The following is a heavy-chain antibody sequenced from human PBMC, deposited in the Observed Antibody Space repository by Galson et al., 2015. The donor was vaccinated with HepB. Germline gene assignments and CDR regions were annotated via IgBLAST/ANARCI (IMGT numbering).Heavy chain of an antibody. CDR3: VRDYRPSSGYYSYFDY. D-gene: IGHD3-3*01. Sequence: SLRLSCAASGFTFSSHGMHWVRQAPGKGLEWVAVIWKDESNKYNGDSVKGRFIISRDNSKNTLYLQMNSLRAEDTAVYYCVRDYRPSSGYYSYFDYWGQGTLVTVSS. CDR1: GFTFSSHG. CDR2: IWKDESNK. J-gene: IGHJ4*02. V-gene: IGHV3-33*01.